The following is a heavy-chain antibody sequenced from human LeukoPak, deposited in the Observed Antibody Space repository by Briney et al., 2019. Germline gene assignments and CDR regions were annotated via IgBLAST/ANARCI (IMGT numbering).Heavy chain of an antibody. J-gene: IGHJ4*02. CDR1: GYRFTSSW. V-gene: IGHV5-51*01. CDR3: ARHSPQMGGWAFDY. D-gene: IGHD6-19*01. CDR2: MYLGYSDT. Sequence: GGSLKISCKGSGYRFTSSWIGWVRQKPGKGLEWMGIMYLGYSDTRYSPSFQGQVTISADKSISTAYLQWSSLKASDTAMYYCARHSPQMGGWAFDYWGQGSLVTVSS.